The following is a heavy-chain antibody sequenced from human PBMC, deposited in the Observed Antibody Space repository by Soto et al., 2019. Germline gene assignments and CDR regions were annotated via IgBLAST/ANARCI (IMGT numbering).Heavy chain of an antibody. CDR3: ARDREYCSGGSCPDLYGMDV. J-gene: IGHJ6*02. D-gene: IGHD2-15*01. CDR2: IIPIFGTA. CDR1: GYTFTGYY. Sequence: VASVKVSCKASGYTFTGYYMHWVRQAPGQGLEWMGGIIPIFGTANYAQKFQGRVTITADESTSTAYMELSSLRSGDTAVYYCARDREYCSGGSCPDLYGMDVWGQGTTVTVSS. V-gene: IGHV1-69*13.